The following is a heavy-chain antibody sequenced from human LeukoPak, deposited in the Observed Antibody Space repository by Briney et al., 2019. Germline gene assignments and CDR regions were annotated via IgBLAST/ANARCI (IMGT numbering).Heavy chain of an antibody. CDR3: XXSXXC. CDR1: GFTLXTYD. V-gene: IGHV3-48*03. CDR2: ISSDWNNI. J-gene: IGHJ4*02. Sequence: XXASGFTLXTYDMNWVRQAPGKGLEWVSYISSDWNNIYYADSVKGRSTLSRDNGKKSLYLKMDSLRGEDTAIYYCXXSXXCWGQGTLVTVSS.